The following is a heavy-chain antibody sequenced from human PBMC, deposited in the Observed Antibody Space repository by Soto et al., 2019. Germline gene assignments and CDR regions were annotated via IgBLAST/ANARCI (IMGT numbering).Heavy chain of an antibody. Sequence: EVQLVESGGGLVKPGGSLRLSCAASGFTSSSYSMNWVRQAPGKGLEWVSSISSSSSYIYYADSVKGRFTISRDNAKNSLYLQMNSLRAEDTAVYYCASLGLGCSGGSCYKDYWGQGTLVTVSS. CDR3: ASLGLGCSGGSCYKDY. J-gene: IGHJ4*02. CDR2: ISSSSSYI. V-gene: IGHV3-21*01. CDR1: GFTSSSYS. D-gene: IGHD2-15*01.